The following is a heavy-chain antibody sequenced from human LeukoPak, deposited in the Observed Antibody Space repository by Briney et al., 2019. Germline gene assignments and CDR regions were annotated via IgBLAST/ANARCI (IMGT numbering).Heavy chain of an antibody. V-gene: IGHV3-21*01. D-gene: IGHD2-2*01. CDR3: VRDRDIVVVPAGIDY. CDR1: GFTFSSYS. Sequence: GGSLRLSCAASGFTFSSYSMNWVRQAPGKGLEWVSSMTSSSSYIYYADSVKGRFTISRDNAKNSLYLQMNSLGAEDTAVYYCVRDRDIVVVPAGIDYWGQGTLVTVSS. J-gene: IGHJ4*02. CDR2: MTSSSSYI.